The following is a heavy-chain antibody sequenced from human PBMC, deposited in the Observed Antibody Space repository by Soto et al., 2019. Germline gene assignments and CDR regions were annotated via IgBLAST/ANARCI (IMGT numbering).Heavy chain of an antibody. CDR3: ARHPFGGYAFDS. CDR2: IYYSGST. Sequence: SATLALTCTVSGVSISSNVHYWVWFRQSPGKVLEWIASIYYSGSTYHNPSLESRVSISVDTSKNQFSLKVTSVTAADTAVYYCARHPFGGYAFDSWGQGTLVTVSS. J-gene: IGHJ4*02. CDR1: GVSISSNVHY. D-gene: IGHD3-16*01. V-gene: IGHV4-39*01.